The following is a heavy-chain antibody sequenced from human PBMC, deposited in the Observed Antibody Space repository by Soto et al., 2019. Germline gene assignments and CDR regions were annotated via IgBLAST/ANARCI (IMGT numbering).Heavy chain of an antibody. Sequence: EVQLVESGGGLVQPGGSLRLYCEASGFTFSSYGMHWVRQAPGKGLVWVSRLNSDGSRTSYADSVKGRFTISRDNAKKKLYLQMNSLRAEDTAVYYCSREGYYYDSSGYSPADSWGQGTLVTVSS. J-gene: IGHJ4*02. D-gene: IGHD3-22*01. V-gene: IGHV3-74*01. CDR1: GFTFSSYG. CDR2: LNSDGSRT. CDR3: SREGYYYDSSGYSPADS.